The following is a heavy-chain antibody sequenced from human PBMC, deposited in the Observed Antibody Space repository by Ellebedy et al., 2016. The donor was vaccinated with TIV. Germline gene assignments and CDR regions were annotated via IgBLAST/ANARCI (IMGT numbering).Heavy chain of an antibody. CDR3: ARVRLLWFGELSTYDSLHFDY. V-gene: IGHV4-34*01. CDR1: SGSLSGYY. J-gene: IGHJ4*02. D-gene: IGHD3-10*01. Sequence: MPSETLSLTCVVYSGSLSGYYWSWIRQPPGKGLEWIGEINHSGSTNYNPSIKSRVTISVDTSKNQFSLKLSSVTAADTAVYYFARVRLLWFGELSTYDSLHFDYWGQGTLVTVSS. CDR2: INHSGST.